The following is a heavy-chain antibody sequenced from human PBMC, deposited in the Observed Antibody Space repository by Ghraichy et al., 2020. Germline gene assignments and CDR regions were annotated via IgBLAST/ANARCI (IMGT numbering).Heavy chain of an antibody. J-gene: IGHJ3*02. D-gene: IGHD2-15*01. Sequence: GESLNISCAASGFTFSSYSMNWVRQAPGKGLEWVSSISSSSSYIYYADSVKGRFTISRDNAKNSLYLQMNSLRAEDTAVYYCARPTGYCSGGSCSDAFDIWGQGTMVTVSS. CDR2: ISSSSSYI. CDR3: ARPTGYCSGGSCSDAFDI. V-gene: IGHV3-21*01. CDR1: GFTFSSYS.